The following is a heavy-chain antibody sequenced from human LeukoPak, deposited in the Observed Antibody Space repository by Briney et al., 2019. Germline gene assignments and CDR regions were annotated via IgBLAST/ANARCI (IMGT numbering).Heavy chain of an antibody. Sequence: ASVKVSCKASGYTFTSYYMHWVRQAPGQGLEWMGIINPSGGCTSYAQKFQGRVTMTRDTSTSTVYMELSSLRSDDTAVYYCARGRVLLWFGEVYYYYGMDVWGKGTTVTVSS. V-gene: IGHV1-46*01. CDR2: INPSGGCT. CDR1: GYTFTSYY. CDR3: ARGRVLLWFGEVYYYYGMDV. J-gene: IGHJ6*04. D-gene: IGHD3-10*01.